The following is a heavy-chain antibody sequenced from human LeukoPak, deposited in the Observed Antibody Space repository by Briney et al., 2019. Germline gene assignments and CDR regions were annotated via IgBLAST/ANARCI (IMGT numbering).Heavy chain of an antibody. V-gene: IGHV4-4*07. D-gene: IGHD6-13*01. J-gene: IGHJ4*02. CDR2: IYTSGST. CDR1: GGSISSYY. CDR3: ASLGYSSSWYYFDY. Sequence: SETLSLTCTVSGGSISSYYWSWIRQPAGKGLEWIGRIYTSGSTNYNPSLKSRVTMSVDTSKNQFSLKLSSVTAADTAVYYCASLGYSSSWYYFDYWGQGTLVTVSS.